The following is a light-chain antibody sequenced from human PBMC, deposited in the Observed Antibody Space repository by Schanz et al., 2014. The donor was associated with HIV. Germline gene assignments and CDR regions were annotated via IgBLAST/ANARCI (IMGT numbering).Light chain of an antibody. Sequence: DIQMTQSPSSLSASVGDRVTITCRAGQSISNYLNWYQQKPGKAPKLLIYAASSLQSGVPSRFSGSGSGTEFSLTISSLQPEDFATYYCLQLNNFPFTFGPGTKVDLK. CDR3: LQLNNFPFT. CDR1: QSISNY. J-gene: IGKJ3*01. V-gene: IGKV1-17*01. CDR2: AAS.